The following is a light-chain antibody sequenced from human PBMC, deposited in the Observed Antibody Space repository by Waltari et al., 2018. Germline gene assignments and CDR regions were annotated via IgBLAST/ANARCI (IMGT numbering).Light chain of an antibody. CDR3: CSYAGRGTYV. Sequence: QSALTQPASVSGSPGQSITISCSGTTSDVGSYDLVSWYQQHPDEAPNLLICEVFKRPPDTSSRFSGAKSGSTASLTISGLQPEDEADYYCCSYAGRGTYVFGSGTKVTVL. CDR2: EVF. V-gene: IGLV2-23*02. CDR1: TSDVGSYDL. J-gene: IGLJ1*01.